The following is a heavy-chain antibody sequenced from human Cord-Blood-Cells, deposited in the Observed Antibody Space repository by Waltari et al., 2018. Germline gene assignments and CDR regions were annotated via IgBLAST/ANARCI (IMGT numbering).Heavy chain of an antibody. CDR3: AGGSSSWYNWFDP. CDR2: INHSGST. V-gene: IGHV4-34*01. Sequence: QVQLQQWGAGPLKPSGPLSLTCAVYGGSFSCYHWSCFRQPPGKGLEWIGEINHSGSTNYNPSLKSRVTISVDTSKNQFSLKLSSVTAADTAVYYCAGGSSSWYNWFDPWGQGTLVTVSS. CDR1: GGSFSCYH. D-gene: IGHD6-13*01. J-gene: IGHJ5*02.